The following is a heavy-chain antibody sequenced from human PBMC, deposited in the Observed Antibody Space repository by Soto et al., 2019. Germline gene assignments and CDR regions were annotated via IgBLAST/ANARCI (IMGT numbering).Heavy chain of an antibody. CDR2: IWYDGSNK. CDR1: GFTFSSYG. Sequence: GGSLRLSCAASGFTFSSYGMHWVRQAPGKGLEWVAVIWYDGSNKYYADSVKGRFTISRDNSKNTLYLQMNSLRAEDTAVYYCARDGEGDGPEPLPTPFDPWGQGTLVTVSS. D-gene: IGHD3-16*01. J-gene: IGHJ5*02. CDR3: ARDGEGDGPEPLPTPFDP. V-gene: IGHV3-33*01.